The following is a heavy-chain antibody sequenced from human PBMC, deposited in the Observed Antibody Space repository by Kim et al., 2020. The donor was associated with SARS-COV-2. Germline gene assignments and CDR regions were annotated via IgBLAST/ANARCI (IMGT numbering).Heavy chain of an antibody. D-gene: IGHD6-6*01. CDR1: GGSISSGGYY. V-gene: IGHV4-31*03. J-gene: IGHJ5*02. Sequence: SETLSLTCTVSGGSISSGGYYWSWIRQHPGKGLEWIGYIYYSGSTYYNPSLKSRVTISVDTSKNQFSLKQSSVTAADTAVYYCARGFVTVWWSIAARPWFDPWGQGTLVTVSS. CDR3: ARGFVTVWWSIAARPWFDP. CDR2: IYYSGST.